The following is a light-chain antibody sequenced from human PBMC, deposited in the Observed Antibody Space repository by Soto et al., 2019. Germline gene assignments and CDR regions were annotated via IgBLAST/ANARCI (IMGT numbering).Light chain of an antibody. CDR2: STN. Sequence: QAVVTQEPSLSVSPGGTVTLTCALNSGYVCTAYYPSWYQQTPGQAPLTLMYSTNIRSSGVPDRFSGSIRGNRAALTITGAQADEDDYYYCVLFMGSGSGVFGGGTQLTVL. V-gene: IGLV8-61*01. J-gene: IGLJ3*02. CDR3: VLFMGSGSGV. CDR1: SGYVCTAYY.